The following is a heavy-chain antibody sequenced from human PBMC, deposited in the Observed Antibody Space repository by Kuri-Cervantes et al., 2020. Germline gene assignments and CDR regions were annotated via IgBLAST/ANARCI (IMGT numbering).Heavy chain of an antibody. CDR3: QCPISELTGGWQEGDY. D-gene: IGHD7-27*01. V-gene: IGHV3-30*02. CDR1: GFTFRTYG. J-gene: IGHJ4*02. CDR2: IHGDESYQ. Sequence: GESLKISCAASGFTFRTYGMHWVRQAPGKGLEWVAYIHGDESYQFYADSVKGRFTISRDNSKNTLYLQMNSLRAEDTAVYYCQCPISELTGGWQEGDYWGQGTLVTVSS.